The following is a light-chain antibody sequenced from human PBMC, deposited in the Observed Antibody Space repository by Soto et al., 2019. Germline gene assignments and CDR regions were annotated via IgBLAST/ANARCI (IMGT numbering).Light chain of an antibody. CDR1: NSDIGGYIY. CDR2: DVS. CDR3: SSYTSSDTVV. Sequence: QSALTQPASVSGSPGQSITISCTGTNSDIGGYIYVSWYQQHPGKAPKLIIYDVSNRPSGVSYRFSGSKSDNTASLTISGLQAEDEADYYCSSYTSSDTVVFGGGTKLTVL. J-gene: IGLJ2*01. V-gene: IGLV2-14*03.